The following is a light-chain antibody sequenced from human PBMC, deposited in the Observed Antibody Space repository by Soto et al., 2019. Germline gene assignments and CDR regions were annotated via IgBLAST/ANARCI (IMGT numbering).Light chain of an antibody. CDR3: QQYGSSPWT. Sequence: EIVMTQSPATLSVSPVERATLSCRASQSVSSSYLAWYQQKPGQAPRLLIYGASSRATGIPDRFSGSGSGTDFILTISRLEPEDFAVYYCQQYGSSPWTFGQGTKVDIK. J-gene: IGKJ1*01. CDR2: GAS. V-gene: IGKV3-20*01. CDR1: QSVSSSY.